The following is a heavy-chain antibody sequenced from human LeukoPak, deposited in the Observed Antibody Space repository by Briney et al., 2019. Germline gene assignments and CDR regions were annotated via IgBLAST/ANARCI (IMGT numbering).Heavy chain of an antibody. Sequence: GGSLRLSCAASGFTFSSYWMHWVRQAPGKGLVWVSRISNDGSSTNYADSVKGRFTISRDNAKNTLSLQMNSLRAEDTAVYYCARSIASRAFDIWGQGTMVTVSS. V-gene: IGHV3-74*01. CDR2: ISNDGSST. J-gene: IGHJ3*02. CDR1: GFTFSSYW. D-gene: IGHD2-21*01. CDR3: ARSIASRAFDI.